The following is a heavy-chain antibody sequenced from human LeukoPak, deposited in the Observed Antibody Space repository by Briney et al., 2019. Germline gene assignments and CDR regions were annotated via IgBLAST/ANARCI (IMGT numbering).Heavy chain of an antibody. CDR1: GYRFSTYW. V-gene: IGHV5-51*01. Sequence: GESLKTSCKGIGYRFSTYWIGWVRQMPGKGLEWMGIMYPGDSDTRYSRSFQGQVTISADKSISTTYLQWSSLKASDTAIYYCAVVYSSGWAIDFWGQGTLVTVSS. CDR2: MYPGDSDT. CDR3: AVVYSSGWAIDF. J-gene: IGHJ4*02. D-gene: IGHD6-19*01.